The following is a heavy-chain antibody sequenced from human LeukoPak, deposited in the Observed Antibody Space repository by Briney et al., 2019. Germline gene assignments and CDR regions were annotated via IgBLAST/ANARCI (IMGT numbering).Heavy chain of an antibody. CDR1: GFTFSSYA. V-gene: IGHV3-7*01. D-gene: IGHD1-26*01. Sequence: PGGSLRLSCAASGFTFSSYAMSWVRQAPGKGLEWVANIKQDGSEKYYVDSVKGRFTISRDNAKNSLYLQMNSLRAEDTAVYYCARAGVGARAFDIWGQGTMVTVSS. CDR3: ARAGVGARAFDI. CDR2: IKQDGSEK. J-gene: IGHJ3*02.